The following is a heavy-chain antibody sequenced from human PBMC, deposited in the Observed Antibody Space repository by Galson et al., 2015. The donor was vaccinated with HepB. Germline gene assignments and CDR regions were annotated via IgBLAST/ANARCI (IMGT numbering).Heavy chain of an antibody. J-gene: IGHJ4*02. D-gene: IGHD1-26*01. Sequence: SLRLSCAASGFTFSSYSMNWVRQAPGKGLEWVSYISSSSSTIYYADSVKGRFTISRDNAKNSLYLQMNSLRAEDTAVYYCARVNSGSYGGYYFDYWGQGTLVTVSS. CDR1: GFTFSSYS. CDR2: ISSSSSTI. V-gene: IGHV3-48*04. CDR3: ARVNSGSYGGYYFDY.